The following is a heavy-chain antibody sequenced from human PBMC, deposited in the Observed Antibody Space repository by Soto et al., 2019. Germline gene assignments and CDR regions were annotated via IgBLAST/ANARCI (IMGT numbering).Heavy chain of an antibody. CDR2: IFWSGGSV. V-gene: IGHV3-9*01. CDR3: ARDLTPGGADV. Sequence: EVQLVESGGGLVQPGRSLRLSCVVSGLTFDEHAMRWVRQGPGKGLEWVSGIFWSGGSVGYADSVKGRFTVSRDKAKNSLYLQMDSLRAEDTALYYCARDLTPGGADVWGQGTTVTVSS. CDR1: GLTFDEHA. J-gene: IGHJ6*02. D-gene: IGHD4-17*01.